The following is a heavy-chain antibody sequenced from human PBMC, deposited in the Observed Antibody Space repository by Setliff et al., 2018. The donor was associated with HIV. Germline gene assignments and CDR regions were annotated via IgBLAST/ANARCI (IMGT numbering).Heavy chain of an antibody. Sequence: GASVKVSCKASGYIFSAYHMDWVRQAPGQGLEWMGRINPNRGGTNFAQKFQGRVTLTRDTSISTAHMELTRMTANDTAVYYRVLPGYYESSGYAVDHWGQGTLVTVSS. CDR2: INPNRGGT. D-gene: IGHD3-22*01. V-gene: IGHV1-2*06. CDR1: GYIFSAYH. CDR3: VLPGYYESSGYAVDH. J-gene: IGHJ4*02.